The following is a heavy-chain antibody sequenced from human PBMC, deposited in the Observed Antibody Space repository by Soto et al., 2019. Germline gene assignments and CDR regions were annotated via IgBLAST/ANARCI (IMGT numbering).Heavy chain of an antibody. CDR3: ANLWINWFDP. J-gene: IGHJ5*02. Sequence: GGSLRLSCAASGFTFSSYSMSWVRQAPGKGLEWVSYISSSSSTIYYAASVKGRFTISRDNAKNSLYLQMTSLRDEDTAVYYCANLWINWFDPWGQGTLVTVSS. CDR2: ISSSSSTI. CDR1: GFTFSSYS. V-gene: IGHV3-48*02. D-gene: IGHD1-1*01.